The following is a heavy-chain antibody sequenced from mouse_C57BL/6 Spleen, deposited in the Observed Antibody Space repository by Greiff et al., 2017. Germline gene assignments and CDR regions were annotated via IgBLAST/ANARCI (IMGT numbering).Heavy chain of an antibody. CDR1: GYTFTDYY. Sequence: VQLQQSGPVLVKPGASVKMSCKASGYTFTDYYMNWVKQSHGKSLEWIGVINPYNGGTSYNQKFKGKATLTVDKSSSTAYMELNSLTSEDSAVYYCARIPTTVVAKDYAMDYWGQGTSVTVSS. CDR3: ARIPTTVVAKDYAMDY. J-gene: IGHJ4*01. CDR2: INPYNGGT. V-gene: IGHV1-19*01. D-gene: IGHD1-1*01.